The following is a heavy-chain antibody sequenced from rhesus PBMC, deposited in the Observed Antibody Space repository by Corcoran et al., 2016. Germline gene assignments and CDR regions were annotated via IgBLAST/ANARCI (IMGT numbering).Heavy chain of an antibody. D-gene: IGHD6-25*01. Sequence: QLQLQESGPGLVKPSETLSVTCVVSGGSISSSYWSWIRPAPGKGLECIWYIYGSASSTNYNPSLKSRVTLSVDTSKNQLSLKLSSVTAADTVVYYCASEGAAAPFDYWGQGVLVTVSS. V-gene: IGHV4-169*02. CDR1: GGSISSSY. CDR2: IYGSASST. J-gene: IGHJ4*01. CDR3: ASEGAAAPFDY.